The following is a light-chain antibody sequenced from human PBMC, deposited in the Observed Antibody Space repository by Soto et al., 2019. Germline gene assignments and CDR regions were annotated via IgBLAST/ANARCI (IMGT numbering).Light chain of an antibody. J-gene: IGKJ5*01. CDR1: QSVTNRY. CDR2: GAS. Sequence: EIVFTQSPDTLSFSPGEGARHSRRASQSVTNRYLAWYQHKPGQAPRLLIYGASTRATGIPDRFSGSGFETDFSLTISRLEPEDFALYFCQQYSTSPPITLGQGTRLEIK. CDR3: QQYSTSPPIT. V-gene: IGKV3-20*01.